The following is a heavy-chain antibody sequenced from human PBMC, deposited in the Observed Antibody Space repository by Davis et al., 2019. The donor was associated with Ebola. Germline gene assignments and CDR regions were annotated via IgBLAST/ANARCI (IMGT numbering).Heavy chain of an antibody. CDR2: ISYDGSNK. V-gene: IGHV3-30*18. CDR3: AKEGNDFWSGLNWFDP. J-gene: IGHJ5*02. CDR1: GFTFSSYG. D-gene: IGHD3-3*01. Sequence: GESLKISCAASGFTFSSYGMHWVRQAPGKGLEWVAVISYDGSNKYYADSVKGRFTISRDNSKNTLYLQMNSLRAEDTAVYYCAKEGNDFWSGLNWFDPWGQGTLVTVSS.